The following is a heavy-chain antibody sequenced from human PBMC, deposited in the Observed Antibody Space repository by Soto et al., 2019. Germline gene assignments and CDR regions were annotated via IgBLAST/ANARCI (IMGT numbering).Heavy chain of an antibody. Sequence: EVQLLESGGGLVQPGGSLSLSCAASGFTFSTYAMSWVRQAPGKGLEWVSTITTSGANTYYPDSVQGRFTISREKSTNTLYLQMNSLRAEDTAVYYCAGRYCTNGVCYTNFYYSIDVWGKGTTVTVSS. V-gene: IGHV3-23*01. CDR3: AGRYCTNGVCYTNFYYSIDV. J-gene: IGHJ6*03. D-gene: IGHD2-8*01. CDR1: GFTFSTYA. CDR2: ITTSGANT.